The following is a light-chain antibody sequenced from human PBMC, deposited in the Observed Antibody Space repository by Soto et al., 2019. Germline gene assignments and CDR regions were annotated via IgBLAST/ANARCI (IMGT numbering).Light chain of an antibody. J-gene: IGKJ2*01. CDR3: QQSYSTPST. V-gene: IGKV1-39*01. CDR1: QSISSY. Sequence: DIQMTQSPSSLSASVGDRVTITCRASQSISSYLNWYQQKPGKAPKLLIYAASSLPSGVPARFSGSGSGTDFTLTISRLEPEDFAAYYCQQSYSTPSTFGQGTKLEIK. CDR2: AAS.